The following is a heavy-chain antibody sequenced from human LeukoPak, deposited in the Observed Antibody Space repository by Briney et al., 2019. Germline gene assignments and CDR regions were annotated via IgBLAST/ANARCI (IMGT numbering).Heavy chain of an antibody. CDR3: VRQMIRFWFDP. CDR2: INPDGSQK. Sequence: GGSLRLSCAASGFTFSLYWMTWVRQSPGKGLEWVADINPDGSQKYSVDSVKGRFTISRDNAKNSLFRQMNSLRAEDTAVYYCVRQMIRFWFDPWGQGTQVTVSS. CDR1: GFTFSLYW. V-gene: IGHV3-7*01. D-gene: IGHD3-16*01. J-gene: IGHJ5*02.